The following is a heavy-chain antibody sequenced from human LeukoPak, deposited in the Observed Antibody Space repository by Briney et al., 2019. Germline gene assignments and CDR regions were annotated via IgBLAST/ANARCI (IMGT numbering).Heavy chain of an antibody. CDR1: GGSISSGDYY. CDR2: IYYSGST. V-gene: IGHV4-30-4*08. Sequence: SXTLSLTCTVCGGSISSGDYYWSWIRQPPGKGVEWFGYIYYSGSTYYNPSLKSRVTISVDTSKNQFSLKLSSVTAADTAVYYCARVRVGAHWFDPWGQGTLVTVSS. D-gene: IGHD1-26*01. J-gene: IGHJ5*02. CDR3: ARVRVGAHWFDP.